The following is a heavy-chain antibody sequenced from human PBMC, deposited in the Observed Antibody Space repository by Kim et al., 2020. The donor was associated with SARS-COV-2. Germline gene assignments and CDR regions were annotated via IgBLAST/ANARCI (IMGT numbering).Heavy chain of an antibody. CDR1: GYTFTSYG. V-gene: IGHV1-18*01. Sequence: ASVKVSCKASGYTFTSYGISWVRQAPGQGLEWMGWISAYNGNTNYAQKLQGRVTMTTDTSTSTAYMELRSLRSDDTAVYYCARDLSSSWYLSVAFDIWGQGTMVTVSS. D-gene: IGHD6-13*01. CDR3: ARDLSSSWYLSVAFDI. CDR2: ISAYNGNT. J-gene: IGHJ3*02.